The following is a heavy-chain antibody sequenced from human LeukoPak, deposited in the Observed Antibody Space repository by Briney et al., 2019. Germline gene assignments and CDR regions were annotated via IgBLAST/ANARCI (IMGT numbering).Heavy chain of an antibody. CDR1: GYTFTGYY. J-gene: IGHJ5*02. D-gene: IGHD3-22*01. Sequence: ASVKVSCKASGYTFTGYYMHWERQAPGQRLESMGWINPNSGGTNYAQKFQGRVTMTRDTSISTAYMELSRLRSDDTAVYYCARVTYDSSGYPNPYNWFDPWGQGTLVTVSS. V-gene: IGHV1-2*02. CDR2: INPNSGGT. CDR3: ARVTYDSSGYPNPYNWFDP.